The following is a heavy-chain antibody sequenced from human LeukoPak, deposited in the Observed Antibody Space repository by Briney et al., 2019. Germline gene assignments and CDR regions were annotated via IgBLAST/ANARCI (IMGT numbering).Heavy chain of an antibody. CDR2: ISAYNGNT. Sequence: ASVKVSCKASGYTFTSYGISWVRQAPGQGLEWMGWISAYNGNTNYAQKLQGRVTMTRDMSTSTVYMELSSLRSEDTAVYYCARFLSYSRGYDYWGQGTLVTVSS. J-gene: IGHJ4*02. D-gene: IGHD6-13*01. CDR1: GYTFTSYG. CDR3: ARFLSYSRGYDY. V-gene: IGHV1-18*01.